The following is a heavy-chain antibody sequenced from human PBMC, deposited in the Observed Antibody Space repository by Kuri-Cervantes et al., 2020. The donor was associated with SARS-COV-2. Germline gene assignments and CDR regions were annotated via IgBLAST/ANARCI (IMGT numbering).Heavy chain of an antibody. CDR3: ARGYCSSTSCYLPGANFDY. Sequence: GESLKISCAASGFTFSSYEMNWVRQAPGKGLEWVSYISSSGSTIYYADSVKGRFTISRDNAKNSLYLQMNSLRAEDTAVYYCARGYCSSTSCYLPGANFDYWGQGTRVTVSS. CDR1: GFTFSSYE. CDR2: ISSSGSTI. J-gene: IGHJ4*02. V-gene: IGHV3-48*03. D-gene: IGHD2-2*01.